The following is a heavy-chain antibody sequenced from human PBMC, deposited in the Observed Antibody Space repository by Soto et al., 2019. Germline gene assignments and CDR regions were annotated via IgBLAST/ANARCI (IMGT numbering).Heavy chain of an antibody. CDR3: ARSQGSSTSLEIYYYYYYGMDV. Sequence: VQLVQSGAEVKKPGSSVKVSCKASGGTFSSYAISWVRQAPGQGLEWMGGMIPISETTNYAQKCQSRVTITADESKSTAYMELSSLRSEDTAVYYCARSQGSSTSLEIYYYYYYGMDVWGQGTTVTVSS. V-gene: IGHV1-69*01. J-gene: IGHJ6*02. CDR1: GGTFSSYA. D-gene: IGHD2-2*01. CDR2: MIPISETT.